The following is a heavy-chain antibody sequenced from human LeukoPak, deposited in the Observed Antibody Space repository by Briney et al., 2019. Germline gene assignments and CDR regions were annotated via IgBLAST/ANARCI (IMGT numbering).Heavy chain of an antibody. CDR2: IYHNGST. D-gene: IGHD1-26*01. CDR1: GGSISSDAYY. CDR3: ARLDGAWEYFDY. Sequence: SETLSLTCTVSGGSISSDAYYWGWIRQAPKKGLEWLGSIYHNGSTYLNPSLRIRLTISVDTSKNQLSLNLSSVTAADTAVYYCARLDGAWEYFDYWGQGTLVTVSS. V-gene: IGHV4-39*01. J-gene: IGHJ4*02.